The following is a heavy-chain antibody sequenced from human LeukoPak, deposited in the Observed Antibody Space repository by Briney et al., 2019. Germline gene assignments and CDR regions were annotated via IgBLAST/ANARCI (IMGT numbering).Heavy chain of an antibody. J-gene: IGHJ4*02. D-gene: IGHD1-1*01. CDR3: ARQSRGTTARLFDY. V-gene: IGHV4-59*08. CDR2: ISYSGST. CDR1: GDSISSYY. Sequence: SETLSLTCTVSGDSISSYYWSWIRQPPGKGLEWIGYISYSGSTNYNPSLESRVTISGDTSKNQFSLKLSSATAADTAFYYCARQSRGTTARLFDYWGQGTLVTVSS.